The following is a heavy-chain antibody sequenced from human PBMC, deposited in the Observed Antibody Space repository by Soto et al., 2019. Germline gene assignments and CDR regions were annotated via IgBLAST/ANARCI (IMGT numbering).Heavy chain of an antibody. J-gene: IGHJ5*02. CDR1: GGSISSYY. CDR2: IYYSGST. V-gene: IGHV4-59*12. Sequence: SETLSLTCSVSGGSISSYYWSWIRQPPGKGLEWIGNIYYSGSTNYNPSLKSRVTISIDTSKNQFSLKLRSVVAADTAMYYCAKNETTRPWFDTWGQGTLVTVSS. CDR3: AKNETTRPWFDT. D-gene: IGHD1-1*01.